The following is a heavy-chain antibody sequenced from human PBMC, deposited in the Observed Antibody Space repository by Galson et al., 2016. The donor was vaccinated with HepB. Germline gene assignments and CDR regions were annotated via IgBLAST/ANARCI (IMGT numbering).Heavy chain of an antibody. V-gene: IGHV6-1*01. CDR3: ARRTGNGFDV. J-gene: IGHJ6*02. D-gene: IGHD1-1*01. Sequence: CAISGDSVSSNSATWNWIRLSPSRGLEWLGRTYYRSKWYSDYALSVKSRIIINADTSKSQFSLQLNSVTPEDTAVDYCARRTGNGFDVCGQGTTVTVSS. CDR2: TYYRSKWYS. CDR1: GDSVSSNSAT.